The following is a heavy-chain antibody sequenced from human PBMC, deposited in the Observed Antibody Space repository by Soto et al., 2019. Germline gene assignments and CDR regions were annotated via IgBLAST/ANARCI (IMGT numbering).Heavy chain of an antibody. Sequence: PGGSLRLSCAASGFTFSRSAIHWVRQAPGKGLEWVALISSDGSHTSYADSVKGRATISRDNAANTVYLLMNNLRVDDTAVYHCARDNGGDWGVGAFDIWGQGTMVTVSS. J-gene: IGHJ3*02. D-gene: IGHD2-21*02. CDR1: GFTFSRSA. V-gene: IGHV3-30-3*01. CDR3: ARDNGGDWGVGAFDI. CDR2: ISSDGSHT.